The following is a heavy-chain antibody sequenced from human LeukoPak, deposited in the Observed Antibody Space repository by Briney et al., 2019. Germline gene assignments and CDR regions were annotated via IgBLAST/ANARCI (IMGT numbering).Heavy chain of an antibody. CDR1: GFTFSSYS. Sequence: GGSLRLSCAASGFTFSSYSMNWVRQAPGKGLEWVSYISSSGSTIYYADSVKGRFTISRDNAKNSLYLQMNSLRAEDTAVYYCARGDYGSGSYYFDYWGQGTLVTVSS. CDR2: ISSSGSTI. D-gene: IGHD3-10*01. V-gene: IGHV3-48*04. CDR3: ARGDYGSGSYYFDY. J-gene: IGHJ4*02.